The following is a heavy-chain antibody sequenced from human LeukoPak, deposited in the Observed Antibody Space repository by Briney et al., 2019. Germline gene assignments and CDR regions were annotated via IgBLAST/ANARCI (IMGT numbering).Heavy chain of an antibody. D-gene: IGHD2-21*02. CDR2: IYYSGSA. CDR1: GGSISSSTYS. V-gene: IGHV4-30-4*07. CDR3: ARAKTGVVTGTYLDY. Sequence: PSETLSLTCAVSGGSISSSTYSWTWIRQPQGKGLEWIGYIYYSGSAYYNPSLKSRFTISVDTSKNQFSLKVSSVTAADTAVYYCARAKTGVVTGTYLDYWGQGTLVTVSS. J-gene: IGHJ4*02.